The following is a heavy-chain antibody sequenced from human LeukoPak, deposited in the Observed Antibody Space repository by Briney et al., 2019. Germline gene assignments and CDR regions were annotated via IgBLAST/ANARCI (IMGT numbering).Heavy chain of an antibody. CDR2: IWYDGSNK. Sequence: GGSLRLSCAASGFTFSSYGMHWVRQAPGKGLEWVAVIWYDGSNKYYADSVKGRFTISRDNSKNTLYLQMNSLRAEDTAVYYCARETIAAAGPPVDYWGQGTLVTVSS. CDR3: ARETIAAAGPPVDY. D-gene: IGHD6-13*01. J-gene: IGHJ4*02. CDR1: GFTFSSYG. V-gene: IGHV3-33*01.